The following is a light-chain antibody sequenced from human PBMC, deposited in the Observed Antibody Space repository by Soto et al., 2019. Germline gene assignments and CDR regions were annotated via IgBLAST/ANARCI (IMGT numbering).Light chain of an antibody. CDR3: QQYGSSPRT. CDR1: QSVSSSF. J-gene: IGKJ5*01. V-gene: IGKV3-20*01. Sequence: NVLTQSSGTLSLSPGERATLSCRASQSVSSSFLAWYQQKVGQAPRLLIYGASSRSTGIPDRFSGSGSGTDFTLTISRLEPEDFAVYYCQQYGSSPRTFGQGTRLEFK. CDR2: GAS.